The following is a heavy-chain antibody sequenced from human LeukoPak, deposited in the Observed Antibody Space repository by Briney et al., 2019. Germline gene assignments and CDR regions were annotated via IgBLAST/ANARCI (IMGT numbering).Heavy chain of an antibody. J-gene: IGHJ4*02. CDR2: IYYSGST. CDR1: GGSISSSSYY. D-gene: IGHD6-13*01. V-gene: IGHV4-39*07. Sequence: SETLSLTCTVSGGSISSSSYYWGWIRQPPGKGLEWIGSIYYSGSTYYNPSLKSRVTISVDTSKNQFSLKLSPVTAADTAVYYCARRVGYSCLSRPRGSIDYWGQGTLVTVSS. CDR3: ARRVGYSCLSRPRGSIDY.